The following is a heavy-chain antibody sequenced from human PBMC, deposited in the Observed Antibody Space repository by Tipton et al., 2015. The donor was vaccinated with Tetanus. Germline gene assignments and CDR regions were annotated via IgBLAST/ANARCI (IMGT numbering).Heavy chain of an antibody. CDR2: IYYTGNT. J-gene: IGHJ4*02. D-gene: IGHD1-26*01. V-gene: IGHV4-31*03. Sequence: TLSLTCSYSGGSISSGGYYWSWIRQHPGKGLEWLGYIYYTGNTYYNPSLKSRLTISLDTSKNHFSLRLTSLSAAATAVYFCARRGGGSTFDHWGQGTLVTVSS. CDR3: ARRGGGSTFDH. CDR1: GGSISSGGYY.